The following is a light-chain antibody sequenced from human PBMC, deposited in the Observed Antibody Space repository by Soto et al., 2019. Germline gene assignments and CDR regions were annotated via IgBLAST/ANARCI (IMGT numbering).Light chain of an antibody. V-gene: IGLV2-8*01. CDR1: SDDVGGYNY. J-gene: IGLJ2*01. CDR2: EVN. CDR3: SSYAGSNSVV. Sequence: QSALTQPPSASGSPGQSVTISCTGTSDDVGGYNYVSWYQQHPGKAPKLMIYEVNKRPSGVPDRFSGSRSGNTASLTVSGLQAEDEADYYCSSYAGSNSVVFGGGTKVTVL.